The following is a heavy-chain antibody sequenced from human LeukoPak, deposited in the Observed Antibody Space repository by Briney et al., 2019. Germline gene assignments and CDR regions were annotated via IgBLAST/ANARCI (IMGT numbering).Heavy chain of an antibody. D-gene: IGHD3-10*01. V-gene: IGHV3-21*01. Sequence: GGSLRLSCVASGFTFTDYFMSWVRQAPGKGLEWVSSISSSSSYIYYADSVKGRFTISRDNAKNSLYLQMNSLRAEDTAVYYCARDIPTMVRGVIPRFDYWGQGTLVTVSS. J-gene: IGHJ4*02. CDR3: ARDIPTMVRGVIPRFDY. CDR2: ISSSSSYI. CDR1: GFTFTDYF.